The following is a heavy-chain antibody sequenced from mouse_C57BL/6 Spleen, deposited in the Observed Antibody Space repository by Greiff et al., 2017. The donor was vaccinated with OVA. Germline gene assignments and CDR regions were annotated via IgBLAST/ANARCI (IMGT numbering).Heavy chain of an antibody. CDR2: IHPNSGST. V-gene: IGHV1-64*01. Sequence: QVQLKQSGAELVKPGASVKLSCKASGYTFTSYWMHWVKQRPGQGLEWIGMIHPNSGSTNYNEKFKSKATLTVDKSSSTAYMQLSSLTSEDSAVYYCARFFITTVVAHDYWGQGTTLTVSS. CDR3: ARFFITTVVAHDY. D-gene: IGHD1-1*01. CDR1: GYTFTSYW. J-gene: IGHJ2*01.